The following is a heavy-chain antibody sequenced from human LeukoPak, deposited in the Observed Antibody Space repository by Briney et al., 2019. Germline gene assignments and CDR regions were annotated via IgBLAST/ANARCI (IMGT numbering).Heavy chain of an antibody. CDR2: ISSSGSTI. D-gene: IGHD5-18*01. Sequence: WGSLRLSCAASGFTFSDYYMSWIRQAPGKGLEWVSYISSSGSTIYYADSVKGRFTISRDNAKNSLYLQMNSLRAEDTAIYYCATYRQVMLPFEAWGQGTLVTVSS. CDR1: GFTFSDYY. J-gene: IGHJ5*02. V-gene: IGHV3-11*01. CDR3: ATYRQVMLPFEA.